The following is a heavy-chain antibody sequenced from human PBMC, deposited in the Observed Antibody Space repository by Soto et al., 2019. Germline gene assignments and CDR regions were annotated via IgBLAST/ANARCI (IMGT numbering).Heavy chain of an antibody. Sequence: PGGSLRLSCAASGFTFSSYAMSWVRQAPGKGLEWVSAISGSGGSTYYADSVKGRFTISRDNSKNSVTAADTAFYFCARRFAWQLPFDAWGQGTLVTVSS. J-gene: IGHJ4*02. CDR1: GFTFSSYA. V-gene: IGHV3-23*01. CDR2: ISGSGGST. D-gene: IGHD3-3*01. CDR3: LPFDA.